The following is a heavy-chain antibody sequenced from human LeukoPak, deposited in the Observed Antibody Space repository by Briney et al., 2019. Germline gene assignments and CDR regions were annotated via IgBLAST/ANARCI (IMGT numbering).Heavy chain of an antibody. Sequence: ASVKVSCKASGYTFTNYNINWVRQATGQGLEWMGWMNPNSGNTGYAQIFQGRVTMTTNTSISTAYMELSSLRSEDTAVYYCARDRLNTVVPAAPPEYFQHWGQGTLVTVSS. D-gene: IGHD2-2*01. CDR2: MNPNSGNT. J-gene: IGHJ1*01. CDR1: GYTFTNYN. CDR3: ARDRLNTVVPAAPPEYFQH. V-gene: IGHV1-8*01.